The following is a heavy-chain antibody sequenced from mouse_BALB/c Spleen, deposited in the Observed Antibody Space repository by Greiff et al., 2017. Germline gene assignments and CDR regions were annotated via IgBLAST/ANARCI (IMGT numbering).Heavy chain of an antibody. CDR3: ARSTMITTGFAY. Sequence: EVQLVESGPELMKPGASVKISCKASGYSFTSYYMHWVKQSHGKSLEWIGYIDPFNGGTSYNQKFKGKATLTVDKSSSTAYMHLSSLTSEDSAVYYCARSTMITTGFAYWGQGTLVTVSA. CDR1: GYSFTSYY. V-gene: IGHV1S135*01. CDR2: IDPFNGGT. J-gene: IGHJ3*01. D-gene: IGHD2-4*01.